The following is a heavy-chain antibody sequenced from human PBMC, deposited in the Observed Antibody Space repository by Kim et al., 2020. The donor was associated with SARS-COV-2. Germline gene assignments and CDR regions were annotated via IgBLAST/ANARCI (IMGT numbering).Heavy chain of an antibody. CDR2: IDGSDGTT. V-gene: IGHV3-23*01. CDR1: GFTFTGHA. CDR3: LKGGWGWIWDY. D-gene: IGHD2-21*01. J-gene: IGHJ4*02. Sequence: GGSLRLSCTTYGFTFTGHAMSWVRQAPGKGLEWVSSIDGSDGTTYYVDSVKGRFSISRDDSKNTLYLQMSALRADDPADYYCLKGGWGWIWDYWGQGTLV.